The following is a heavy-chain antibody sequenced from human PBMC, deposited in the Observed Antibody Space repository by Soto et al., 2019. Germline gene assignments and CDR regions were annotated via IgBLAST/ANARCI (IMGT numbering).Heavy chain of an antibody. V-gene: IGHV3-33*01. CDR3: ARARVRGVPYFDY. J-gene: IGHJ4*02. CDR2: IWYDGSNE. Sequence: QVQLVESGGGVVQPGRSLRLSCAASGFTFSTYAMHWVRQAPGKGLEWVAVIWYDGSNEYYADSVKGRFSISRDNSKNTMYLQMDSLRADDTAVNYCARARVRGVPYFDYWGQGTLVTVSS. D-gene: IGHD3-10*01. CDR1: GFTFSTYA.